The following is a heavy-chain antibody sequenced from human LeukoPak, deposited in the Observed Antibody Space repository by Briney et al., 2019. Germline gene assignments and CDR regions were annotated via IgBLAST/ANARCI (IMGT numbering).Heavy chain of an antibody. D-gene: IGHD5-18*01. V-gene: IGHV3-21*01. CDR3: ARDGSDTAMVTLWFDP. CDR2: ISSSSSYI. Sequence: PGGSLRLSCAASGFTFSSYSMNWVRQAPGKGLEWVSSISSSSSYIYYADSVKGRFTISRDNAKNSLYLQMNSLRAEDTAVYYCARDGSDTAMVTLWFDPWGQGTLVTVSS. CDR1: GFTFSSYS. J-gene: IGHJ5*02.